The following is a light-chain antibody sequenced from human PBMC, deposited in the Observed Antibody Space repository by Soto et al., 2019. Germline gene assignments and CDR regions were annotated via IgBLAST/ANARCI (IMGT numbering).Light chain of an antibody. CDR2: DAS. CDR3: QQRSNWLWM. J-gene: IGKJ1*01. Sequence: EIVLTQSPATLSLSPGERATLSCRASQSVSSYLAWYQQKPDQAPRLLIYDASNRATGIPARFSGSGSGTDFTLTISSLEPEDFAVYYCQQRSNWLWMFDQGTKVEIK. CDR1: QSVSSY. V-gene: IGKV3-11*01.